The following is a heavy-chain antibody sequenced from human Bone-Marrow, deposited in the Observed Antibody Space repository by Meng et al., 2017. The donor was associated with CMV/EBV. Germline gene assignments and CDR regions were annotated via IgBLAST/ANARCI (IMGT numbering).Heavy chain of an antibody. J-gene: IGHJ4*02. Sequence: SGFTFSRYAMRWVRQAPGKGLEWVSAISGSGGSTYYADSVKGRFTISRDNSKNTLYLQMNSLRAEDTAVYYCTYYYDSSGYRVESYWGQGTLVTVSS. V-gene: IGHV3-23*01. CDR2: ISGSGGST. CDR1: GFTFSRYA. CDR3: TYYYDSSGYRVESY. D-gene: IGHD3-22*01.